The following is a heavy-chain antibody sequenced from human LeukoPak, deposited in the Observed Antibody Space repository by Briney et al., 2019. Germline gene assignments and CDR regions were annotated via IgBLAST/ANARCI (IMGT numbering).Heavy chain of an antibody. J-gene: IGHJ4*02. CDR2: ISGSGGST. Sequence: GGSLRLSCAASGFTFSSYAMSWVRQAPGKGLEWVSAISGSGGSTYYADSVKGRFTISRDNAKNSLYLQMNSLRAEDTAVYYCARGEPERAVKYSSFDDFLDYWGQGTLVTVSS. D-gene: IGHD6-6*01. CDR3: ARGEPERAVKYSSFDDFLDY. V-gene: IGHV3-23*01. CDR1: GFTFSSYA.